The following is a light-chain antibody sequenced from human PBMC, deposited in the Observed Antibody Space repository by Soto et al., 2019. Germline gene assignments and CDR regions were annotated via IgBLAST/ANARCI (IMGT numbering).Light chain of an antibody. V-gene: IGLV6-57*01. CDR1: SGSIASNY. CDR2: EDN. J-gene: IGLJ3*02. Sequence: NFMLTQPHSVSASPGKTVIISCTRSSGSIASNYVQWYQQRPGSSPTTVIYEDNQRPSGVPDRFSGSIDNSSNSASLTISGLETEDEADYYCQSYDATNQVFGGGTKLTVL. CDR3: QSYDATNQV.